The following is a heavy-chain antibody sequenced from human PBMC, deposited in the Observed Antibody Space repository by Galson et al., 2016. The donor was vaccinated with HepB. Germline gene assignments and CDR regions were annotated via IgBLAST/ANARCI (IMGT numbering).Heavy chain of an antibody. Sequence: VRQAPGRGLEWVSVTYRGGNTYYADSVKGRFTISRDNSKNMLYLQMNSLRAEDTAVYFCARGDTMVLRVYYFDFWGQGNLVTVSS. D-gene: IGHD3-10*01. J-gene: IGHJ4*02. CDR3: ARGDTMVLRVYYFDF. V-gene: IGHV3-66*01. CDR2: TYRGGNT.